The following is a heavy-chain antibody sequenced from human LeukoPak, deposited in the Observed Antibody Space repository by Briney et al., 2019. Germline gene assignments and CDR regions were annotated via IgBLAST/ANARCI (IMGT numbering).Heavy chain of an antibody. CDR2: IYYSGST. CDR1: GGSISSSSYY. Sequence: PSETLSLTCTVSGGSISSSSYYWGWIRQPPGKGLEWIGSIYYSGSTYYNPSLKSRVTISVDTSKNQFSLKLSSVTAADTAVYYCARRNSRILGPRGDPWGQGTLVTVSS. D-gene: IGHD2-15*01. J-gene: IGHJ5*02. V-gene: IGHV4-39*01. CDR3: ARRNSRILGPRGDP.